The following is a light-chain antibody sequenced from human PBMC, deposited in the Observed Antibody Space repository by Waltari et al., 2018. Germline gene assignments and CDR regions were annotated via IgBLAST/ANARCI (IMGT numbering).Light chain of an antibody. CDR2: GAS. CDR3: QHYLSLPVT. J-gene: IGKJ1*01. Sequence: EIVLTQSPGTLSLSLGERATLSCRASQRVSRAVTWYQQKPGQDPRLLIYGASARAHGIPERLSGSGSGTDFSLTISRLEPDDFAGYYCQHYLSLPVTFGQGTTVEV. V-gene: IGKV3-20*01. CDR1: QRVSRAV.